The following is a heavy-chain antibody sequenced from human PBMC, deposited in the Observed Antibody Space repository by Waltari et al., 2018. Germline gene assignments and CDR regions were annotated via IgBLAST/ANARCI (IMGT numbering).Heavy chain of an antibody. Sequence: QVQLQESGPGLVKPSETLSLTCAVSGSSISSGYYWGWIRQPPGKGLEWIGSIYHSGSTYYNPSLKSRVTISVDTSKNQFSLKLSSVTAADTAVYYCARDKSGSHDGWFDPWGQGTLVTVSS. D-gene: IGHD1-26*01. CDR3: ARDKSGSHDGWFDP. CDR2: IYHSGST. V-gene: IGHV4-38-2*02. CDR1: GSSISSGYY. J-gene: IGHJ5*02.